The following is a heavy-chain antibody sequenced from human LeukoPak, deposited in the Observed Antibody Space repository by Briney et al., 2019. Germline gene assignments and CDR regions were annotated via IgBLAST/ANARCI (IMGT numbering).Heavy chain of an antibody. CDR2: ISSSGSNI. Sequence: GGSLRLSCAASGFTFSDHYMSWIRQAPGKGLEWVSYISSSGSNIYYVDSVKGRFTISRDNAKNSLSLQMNSLRAEDTAVYYCARNTGELDYWGQGTLDTVSS. CDR3: ARNTGELDY. CDR1: GFTFSDHY. J-gene: IGHJ4*02. V-gene: IGHV3-11*01. D-gene: IGHD7-27*01.